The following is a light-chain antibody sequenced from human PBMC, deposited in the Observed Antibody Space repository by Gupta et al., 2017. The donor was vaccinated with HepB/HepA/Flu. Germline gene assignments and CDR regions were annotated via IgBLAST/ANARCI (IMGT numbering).Light chain of an antibody. CDR2: DGS. CDR3: QQRNNWPRT. CDR1: QNIRTS. Sequence: EIVLTQSPATLALSPGERVALSCRASQNIRTSLAWYQHKPGQAPRLLIHDGSKRATGVPARFDGSGSGTDFTLAISSLEPEDFAVYYCQQRNNWPRTFGQGTKVEI. V-gene: IGKV3-11*01. J-gene: IGKJ1*01.